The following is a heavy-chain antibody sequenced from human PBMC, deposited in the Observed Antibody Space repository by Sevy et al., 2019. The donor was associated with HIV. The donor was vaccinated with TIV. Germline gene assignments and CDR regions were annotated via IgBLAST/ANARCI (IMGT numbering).Heavy chain of an antibody. J-gene: IGHJ3*02. CDR3: ARDHVEMKNDFWSGFDAFDI. V-gene: IGHV3-48*02. Sequence: GGSLRLSCAASGFTFSSYSMNWVRQAPGKGLEWVSYISSSSSTIYYADSVKGRFTISRDNAKNSLYLQMNSLRDEDTAVYYCARDHVEMKNDFWSGFDAFDIWGQGTMVTVSS. CDR2: ISSSSSTI. D-gene: IGHD3-3*01. CDR1: GFTFSSYS.